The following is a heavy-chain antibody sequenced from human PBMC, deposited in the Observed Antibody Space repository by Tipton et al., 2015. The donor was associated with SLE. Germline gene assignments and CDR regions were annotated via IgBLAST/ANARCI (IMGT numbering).Heavy chain of an antibody. CDR3: ARVSPVLLGGLGDFDQ. CDR2: IYSSGST. CDR1: GASMRTYY. D-gene: IGHD3-16*01. J-gene: IGHJ4*02. Sequence: TLSLTCIVSGASMRTYYWRWIRQPAGKGLGWIGRIYSSGSTTYNPSVKSRVTMSVDTSKNQFSLKLNSVTAADTAVYSCARVSPVLLGGLGDFDQWGQGTVVTVSS. V-gene: IGHV4-4*07.